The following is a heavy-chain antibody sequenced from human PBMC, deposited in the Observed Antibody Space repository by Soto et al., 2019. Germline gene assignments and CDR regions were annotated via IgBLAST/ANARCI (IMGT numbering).Heavy chain of an antibody. CDR1: GGSISSGSYY. J-gene: IGHJ5*02. Sequence: PSETLSLTSTVSGGSISSGSYYWGWIRQPPGKGLEWIGTIYYRGSTYYHPSLRSRVTLSVDTFKNQFSLKLTSVIAAYTAVYYCARLEGYCSGGTCYRTSGWFDPWGQG. CDR3: ARLEGYCSGGTCYRTSGWFDP. CDR2: IYYRGST. V-gene: IGHV4-39*01. D-gene: IGHD2-15*01.